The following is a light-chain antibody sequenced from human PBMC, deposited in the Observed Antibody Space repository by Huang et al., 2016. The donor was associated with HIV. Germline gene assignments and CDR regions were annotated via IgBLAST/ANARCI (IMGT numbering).Light chain of an antibody. Sequence: DIVMTQSPDSLVVSLGDRATINCQSSQIISYNSNNKHYLAWYQQKPGQPPKLLIYWASTRESGVPDRFTGRGSGTEFTLTISSLQAEDVAVYYCQQYYITPLTFGGGTKVEI. CDR1: QIISYNSNNKHY. V-gene: IGKV4-1*01. CDR3: QQYYITPLT. CDR2: WAS. J-gene: IGKJ4*01.